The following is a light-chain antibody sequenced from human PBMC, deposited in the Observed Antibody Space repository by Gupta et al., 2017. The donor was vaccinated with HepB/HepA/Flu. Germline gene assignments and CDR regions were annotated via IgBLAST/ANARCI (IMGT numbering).Light chain of an antibody. V-gene: IGKV1-33*01. CDR2: GVS. CDR3: QQYYNLPYT. J-gene: IGKJ2*01. Sequence: DIQMTQSPSSLSASVGDRVTFACQASRDIRKFLNWFQQKPGKAPILLVYGVSNLEAGVPSRFSDDGHGTEFTLTINILQPEDSATYYCQQYYNLPYTFGQQTKLE. CDR1: RDIRKF.